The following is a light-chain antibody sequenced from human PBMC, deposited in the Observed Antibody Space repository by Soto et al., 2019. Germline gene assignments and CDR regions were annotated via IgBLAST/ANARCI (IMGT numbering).Light chain of an antibody. Sequence: DIPMTQSPSSLSSSVGDRVTITCRASHGISSYLNWYQQKPWKAPKLLIYKASSLESGVPSRFSGIGSGTEFTLTISSLQPDDFATYYCQQYNSPITFGQGTRLEIK. CDR3: QQYNSPIT. J-gene: IGKJ5*01. V-gene: IGKV1-5*03. CDR1: HGISSY. CDR2: KAS.